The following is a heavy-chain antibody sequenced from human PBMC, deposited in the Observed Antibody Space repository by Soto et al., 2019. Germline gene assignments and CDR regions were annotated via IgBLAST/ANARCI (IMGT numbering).Heavy chain of an antibody. CDR1: GFTLSDYY. CDR3: ARFRGDCYYNF. Sequence: QVQLVESGGGLVKPGGSLRLSCAASGFTLSDYYMTWIRQAPGKGLEWVSDISISGTTIHYADSVRGRFTISRDNAKNSLWLQMNPLRAEDTAVYYCARFRGDCYYNFWGQGTLVTVSS. D-gene: IGHD3-10*01. V-gene: IGHV3-11*01. J-gene: IGHJ4*02. CDR2: ISISGTTI.